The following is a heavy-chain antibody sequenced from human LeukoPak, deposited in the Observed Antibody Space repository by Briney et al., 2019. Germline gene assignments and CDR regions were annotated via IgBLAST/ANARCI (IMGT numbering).Heavy chain of an antibody. V-gene: IGHV1-2*02. CDR3: ARVPSDSSSWYGV. D-gene: IGHD6-13*01. J-gene: IGHJ4*02. CDR1: GYTFTGYY. Sequence: ASVKVSCKASGYTFTGYYMHWVRQAPGQGLEWMGWINPNSGGTNYAQKFQGRVTMTRDTSISTAYMELSRLRSDDTAVYYCARVPSDSSSWYGVWGRGTLVTVSS. CDR2: INPNSGGT.